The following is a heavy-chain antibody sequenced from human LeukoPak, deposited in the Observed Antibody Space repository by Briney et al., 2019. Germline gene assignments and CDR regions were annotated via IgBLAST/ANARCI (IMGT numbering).Heavy chain of an antibody. V-gene: IGHV4-31*03. CDR3: ARGEMDDILTGYYPPDY. D-gene: IGHD3-9*01. CDR1: GGSISSGGYY. CDR2: IYYSGST. J-gene: IGHJ4*02. Sequence: SQTLSLTRTVSGGSISSGGYYWSWIRQHPGKGLEWIGYIYYSGSTYYNPSLKSRVTISVDTSKNQFSLKLSSVTAADTAVYYCARGEMDDILTGYYPPDYWGQGTLVTVSS.